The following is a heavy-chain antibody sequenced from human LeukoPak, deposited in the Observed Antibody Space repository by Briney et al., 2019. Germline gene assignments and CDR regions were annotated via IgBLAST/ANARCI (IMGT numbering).Heavy chain of an antibody. D-gene: IGHD1-26*01. J-gene: IGHJ4*02. Sequence: GGSLRLSCAASGFTFSTYAMSWVRQAPGKGLEWVSVISGTGGRTYYADSVKGRFTISRDNSRNTLYVQMNSLRAEDTAVYYCAKAFSGSYLLDYWGQGTLVTVSS. CDR1: GFTFSTYA. CDR3: AKAFSGSYLLDY. V-gene: IGHV3-23*01. CDR2: ISGTGGRT.